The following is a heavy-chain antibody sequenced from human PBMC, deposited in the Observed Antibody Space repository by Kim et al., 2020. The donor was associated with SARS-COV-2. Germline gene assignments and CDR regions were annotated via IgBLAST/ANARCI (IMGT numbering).Heavy chain of an antibody. D-gene: IGHD3-10*01. CDR1: GGSISSSSYC. CDR2: IYYSGST. J-gene: IGHJ4*02. V-gene: IGHV4-39*01. Sequence: SETLSLTCTVSGGSISSSSYCWGWLRQPPGKGLGWIGSIYYSGSTYYNPSLKSRVTISVDTSKNQFSLQLSSVTAADTAVYYCARKQKDAGVINAFDYWGQGTLVTVSS. CDR3: ARKQKDAGVINAFDY.